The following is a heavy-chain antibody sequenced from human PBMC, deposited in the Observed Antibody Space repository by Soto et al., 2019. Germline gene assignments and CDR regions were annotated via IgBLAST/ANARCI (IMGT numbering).Heavy chain of an antibody. CDR3: AKDFWSFGY. CDR1: GFTFTSFG. V-gene: IGHV3-30*18. Sequence: QVQLVESGGGVVQPGGSLRLSCAASGFTFTSFGIHWVRQAPGKGLEWVAVISYDGSNKYYADSVKGRFTISRDNSKNTLYLQMNSLRAEDTAVYYCAKDFWSFGYWGQGTLVTVSS. J-gene: IGHJ4*02. D-gene: IGHD3-3*01. CDR2: ISYDGSNK.